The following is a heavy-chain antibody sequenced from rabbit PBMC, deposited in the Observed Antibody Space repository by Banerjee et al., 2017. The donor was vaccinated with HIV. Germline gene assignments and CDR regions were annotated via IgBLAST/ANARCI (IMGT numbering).Heavy chain of an antibody. Sequence: QSLEESGGDLVKPGASLTLTCTASGFSFSSSYYIYWVRQAPGQGLEWIACIYGGDGNTYYTSWAKGRFTISKTSSTTVTLQMTSLTAADTATYFCARFGFWGHDYAAYAYDLWGPGTLVTVS. CDR1: GFSFSSSYY. CDR2: IYGGDGNT. V-gene: IGHV1S40*01. D-gene: IGHD6-1*01. J-gene: IGHJ4*01. CDR3: ARFGFWGHDYAAYAYDL.